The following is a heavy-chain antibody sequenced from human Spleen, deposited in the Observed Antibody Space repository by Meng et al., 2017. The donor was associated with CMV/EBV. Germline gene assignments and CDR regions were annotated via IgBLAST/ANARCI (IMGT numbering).Heavy chain of an antibody. D-gene: IGHD2/OR15-2a*01. V-gene: IGHV3-21*04. Sequence: GESLKISCAASGFTFSADNMHWVRQAPGKGLEWVSSISKSISSSRSYIYYADSVKGRFTISRDNATNSVYLQMNSLRVEDTAVYYCARGTFGLDYWGQGTLVTVS. CDR1: GFTFSADN. CDR3: ARGTFGLDY. J-gene: IGHJ4*02. CDR2: ISKSISSSRSYI.